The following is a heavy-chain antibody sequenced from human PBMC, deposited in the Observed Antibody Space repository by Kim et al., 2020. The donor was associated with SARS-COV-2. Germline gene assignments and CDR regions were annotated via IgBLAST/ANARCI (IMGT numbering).Heavy chain of an antibody. D-gene: IGHD6-19*01. Sequence: GKSLRLSCIASGFIFSSYDMHWVRQAPGEGLAWVAVISHDGNKKYYADSVKGQFTISRDNFKNTVYLEMNSLRPGNTAIYSCARNHDQWLVPDYWGQGTLVTVSS. CDR2: ISHDGNKK. CDR3: ARNHDQWLVPDY. V-gene: IGHV3-30*03. J-gene: IGHJ4*02. CDR1: GFIFSSYD.